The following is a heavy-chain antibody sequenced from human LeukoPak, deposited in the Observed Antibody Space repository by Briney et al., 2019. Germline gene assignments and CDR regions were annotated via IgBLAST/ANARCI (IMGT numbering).Heavy chain of an antibody. J-gene: IGHJ4*02. Sequence: ASVKVSCKTSGYTFTSYGISWVRQAPGQGLEWMGWISAYNGNTNYAQKLQGRVTMTTDTSTSTAYMELRSLRSDDTAVYYCARDHDYVWGSYRPNTPFDYWGREPWSPSPQ. CDR3: ARDHDYVWGSYRPNTPFDY. D-gene: IGHD3-16*02. CDR1: GYTFTSYG. CDR2: ISAYNGNT. V-gene: IGHV1-18*01.